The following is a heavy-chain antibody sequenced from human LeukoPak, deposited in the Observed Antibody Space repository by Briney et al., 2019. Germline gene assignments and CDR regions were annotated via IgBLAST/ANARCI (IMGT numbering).Heavy chain of an antibody. CDR1: GYTFTGYY. D-gene: IGHD6-13*01. CDR2: IIPIFGTA. Sequence: ASVKVSCKASGYTFTGYYMHWVRQAPGQGLEWMGGIIPIFGTANYAQKFQGRVTITADESTSTAYMELSSLRSEDTAVYYCARERVGYSSSWSSYYFDYWGQGTLVTVSS. V-gene: IGHV1-69*13. CDR3: ARERVGYSSSWSSYYFDY. J-gene: IGHJ4*02.